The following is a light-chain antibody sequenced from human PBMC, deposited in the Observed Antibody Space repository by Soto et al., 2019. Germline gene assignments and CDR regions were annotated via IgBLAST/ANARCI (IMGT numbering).Light chain of an antibody. CDR2: DVN. J-gene: IGLJ1*01. Sequence: QSVLTQPPSVSGSPGQSVAISCTGTSSDIGAYNRVSWYQQPPGTAPKLMIYDVNNRPSGVPDRFSGSKSGNTASLTISGLQADDEADYYCSSFTSSNTYVFGTGTKVTDL. V-gene: IGLV2-18*02. CDR1: SSDIGAYNR. CDR3: SSFTSSNTYV.